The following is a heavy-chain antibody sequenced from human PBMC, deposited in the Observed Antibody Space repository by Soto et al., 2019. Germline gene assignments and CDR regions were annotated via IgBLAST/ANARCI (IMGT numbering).Heavy chain of an antibody. CDR2: INPNSGGT. CDR3: ARSYSSRKKHDAFDI. D-gene: IGHD6-13*01. V-gene: IGHV1-2*02. J-gene: IGHJ3*02. CDR1: GYTFTTHG. Sequence: ASVKVSCKASGYTFTTHGISWVRQAPGQGLEWMGWINPNSGGTNYAQKFQGRVTMTRDTSISTAYMELSRLRSDDTAVYYCARSYSSRKKHDAFDIWGQGTMVTVSS.